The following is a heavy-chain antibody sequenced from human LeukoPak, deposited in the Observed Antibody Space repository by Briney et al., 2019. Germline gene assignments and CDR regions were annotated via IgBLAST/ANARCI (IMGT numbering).Heavy chain of an antibody. Sequence: GASLRLSCAASGFIFSNYAMYWVRQAPGKGLEWVSAISGRSDNTYYADSVKGRFTLSRDSSKNTLYLQMNSLRADDTAVYYSAKWGDYDVLTGYYVSDFWGQGTLVTVSS. V-gene: IGHV3-23*01. CDR1: GFIFSNYA. CDR2: ISGRSDNT. D-gene: IGHD3-9*01. CDR3: AKWGDYDVLTGYYVSDF. J-gene: IGHJ4*02.